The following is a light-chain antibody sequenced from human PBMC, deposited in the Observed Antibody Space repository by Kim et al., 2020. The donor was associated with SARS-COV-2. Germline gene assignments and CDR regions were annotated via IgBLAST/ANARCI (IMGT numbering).Light chain of an antibody. J-gene: IGKJ2*02. Sequence: LSPWDSAPLACRASQSVSSTSLVWYQQKPGQTPRLLIYATSTGAPDIPDRFSGSGSGTDFTLTINRLDPEDFAVYFCQTYDETWSTFGQGTKLEI. CDR2: ATS. CDR1: QSVSSTS. CDR3: QTYDETWST. V-gene: IGKV3-20*01.